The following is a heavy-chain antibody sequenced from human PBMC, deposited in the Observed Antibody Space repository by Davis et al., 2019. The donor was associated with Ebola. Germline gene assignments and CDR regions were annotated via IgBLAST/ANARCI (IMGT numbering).Heavy chain of an antibody. D-gene: IGHD3-22*01. J-gene: IGHJ4*02. CDR1: GFTFSSYA. Sequence: GESLKIPCAASGFTFSSYAMSWVRQAPGKGLEWVSAISGSGGSTYYADSVKGRFTISRDNAKNSLYLQMNSLRAEDTALYYCAREDYYYDTSGYYYVPHFDYWGQGTLVTVSS. V-gene: IGHV3-23*01. CDR2: ISGSGGST. CDR3: AREDYYYDTSGYYYVPHFDY.